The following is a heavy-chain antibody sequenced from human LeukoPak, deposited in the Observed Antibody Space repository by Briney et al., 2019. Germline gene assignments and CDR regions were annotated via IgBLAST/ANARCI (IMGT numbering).Heavy chain of an antibody. D-gene: IGHD1-1*01. CDR2: IWYDGSNK. V-gene: IGHV3-33*08. J-gene: IGHJ6*02. CDR3: ARGLTGTPPYYYGMDV. Sequence: GRSLRLSCEASGFTFIGYGMHWVRQAPGKGLGGVAVIWYDGSNKYYADSVKGRFTISRDNSKNTLYLQMNSLRAEDTAVYYCARGLTGTPPYYYGMDVWGQGTTVTVSS. CDR1: GFTFIGYG.